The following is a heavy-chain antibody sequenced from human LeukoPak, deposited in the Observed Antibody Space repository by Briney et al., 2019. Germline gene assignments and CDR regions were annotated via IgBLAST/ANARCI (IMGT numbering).Heavy chain of an antibody. J-gene: IGHJ6*02. CDR3: ARDRSTGNYDILTGYSNIYYYGMDV. CDR2: IYTSGST. CDR1: GGSISSGSYY. V-gene: IGHV4-61*02. D-gene: IGHD3-9*01. Sequence: PSQTLSLTCTVSGGSISSGSYYWSWIRQPAGKGLEWIGRIYTSGSTNYNPSLKSRVTISVDTSKDQFSLKLSSVTAADTAVYYCARDRSTGNYDILTGYSNIYYYGMDVWGQGTTVTVSS.